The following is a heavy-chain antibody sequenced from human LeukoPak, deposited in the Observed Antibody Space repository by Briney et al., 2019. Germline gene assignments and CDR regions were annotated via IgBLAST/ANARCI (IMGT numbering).Heavy chain of an antibody. CDR2: IDPKNGAT. Sequence: ASVKVSCKASGYTFSDNYIHWVRQAPGQGLAYMGWIDPKNGATRYAQKFQGRATVTRDTSISTAYMELRILRSDDTAVYYCARGSGDFNNWFDPWGHGTRVTVSS. D-gene: IGHD2-21*02. CDR1: GYTFSDNY. V-gene: IGHV1-2*02. J-gene: IGHJ5*02. CDR3: ARGSGDFNNWFDP.